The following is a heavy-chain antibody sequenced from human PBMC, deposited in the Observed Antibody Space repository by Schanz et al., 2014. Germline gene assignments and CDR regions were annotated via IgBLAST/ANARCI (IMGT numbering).Heavy chain of an antibody. CDR2: LSGSGGST. J-gene: IGHJ6*02. V-gene: IGHV3-23*04. D-gene: IGHD5-18*01. Sequence: EVRLVESGGGLVQPGGSLRLSCEASGFTFSSYAMSWVRQAPGKGLEWVSALSGSGGSTYYADSVKGRFTISRDNAKISLYLQMNSLRVEDTAVYYCARDTSYGMDVWGQGTTVTVSS. CDR3: ARDTSYGMDV. CDR1: GFTFSSYA.